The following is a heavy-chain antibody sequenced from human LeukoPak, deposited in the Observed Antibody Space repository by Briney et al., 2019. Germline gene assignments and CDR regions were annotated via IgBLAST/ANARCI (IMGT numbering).Heavy chain of an antibody. CDR2: ISSRSSTI. Sequence: GGSLRLSCTASGFTFSSYSMNWVRQAPGKGLEWVSYISSRSSTIYSADSVKGRFTISRDNAKNSLYLQMNSLRAEDTAVYYCARGGYYYGSGSYYKVDFDYWGQGTLVTVSS. CDR1: GFTFSSYS. D-gene: IGHD3-10*01. V-gene: IGHV3-48*01. J-gene: IGHJ4*02. CDR3: ARGGYYYGSGSYYKVDFDY.